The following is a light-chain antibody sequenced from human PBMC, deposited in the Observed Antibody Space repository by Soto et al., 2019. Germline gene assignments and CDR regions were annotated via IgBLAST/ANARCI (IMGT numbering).Light chain of an antibody. J-gene: IGKJ5*01. V-gene: IGKV1D-12*01. CDR2: AAY. Sequence: DIQMTQSPSSVSASVGDRVTITCRASQAISDGLAWYQQKPGKTPKLLIYAAYSLPSGVPSRFSGSASGTDFTLTISSLQPEAFATYYCQQTKSFPTTFGQGTRLEIK. CDR1: QAISDG. CDR3: QQTKSFPTT.